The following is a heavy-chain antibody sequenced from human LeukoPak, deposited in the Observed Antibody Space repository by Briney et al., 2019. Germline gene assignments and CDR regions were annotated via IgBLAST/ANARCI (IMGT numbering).Heavy chain of an antibody. Sequence: GESLRLSCAASGFTFSSYWMHWVRQAPGKGLVWVSRINSDGSSTSYADSVKGRFTISRDNAKNTLYLQMNSLRAEDTAVYYCARGPSWADSGYFDYWGQGTLVTVSS. J-gene: IGHJ4*02. CDR3: ARGPSWADSGYFDY. CDR1: GFTFSSYW. CDR2: INSDGSST. V-gene: IGHV3-74*01. D-gene: IGHD3-10*01.